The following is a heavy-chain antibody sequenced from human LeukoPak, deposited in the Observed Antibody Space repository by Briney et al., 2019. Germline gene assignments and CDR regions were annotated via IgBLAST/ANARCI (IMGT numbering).Heavy chain of an antibody. J-gene: IGHJ5*02. D-gene: IGHD4-17*01. CDR1: GGSISSGGYS. CDR2: IYHSGST. Sequence: PSETLSLTCAVSGGSISSGGYSWSWIRQPPGKGLEWIGYIYHSGSTYYNPSLKSRVTISVDRSKNQFSLKLSSVTAADTAVYYCARDYAYGDYVWFDPWGQGTLVTVS. V-gene: IGHV4-30-2*01. CDR3: ARDYAYGDYVWFDP.